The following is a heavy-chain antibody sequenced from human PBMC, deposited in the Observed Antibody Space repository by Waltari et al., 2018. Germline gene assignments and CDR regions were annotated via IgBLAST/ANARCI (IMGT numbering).Heavy chain of an antibody. Sequence: QVQLQESGPGLVKPSQTLSLTCTVSGGSIRSGSYYWSWLRQPAGKGLEWIGRSYTSGSTNYNPSLKSRVTISVDTSKNQFSLKLSSVTAADTAVYYCARDALRGWVVRYYGMDVWGQGTTVTVSS. CDR2: SYTSGST. J-gene: IGHJ6*02. V-gene: IGHV4-61*02. CDR1: GGSIRSGSYY. D-gene: IGHD2-15*01. CDR3: ARDALRGWVVRYYGMDV.